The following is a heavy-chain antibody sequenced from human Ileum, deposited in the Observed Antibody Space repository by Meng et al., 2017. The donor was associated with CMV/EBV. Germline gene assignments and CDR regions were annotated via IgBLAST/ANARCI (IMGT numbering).Heavy chain of an antibody. CDR3: ARVGGGWGG. V-gene: IGHV3-21*01. CDR2: ISSSSSYI. CDR1: GFNLESYE. Sequence: GGSLRLSCAVSGFNLESYEMNWVRQAPGKGLEWVSSISSSSSYIYYADSVKGRFTITRDNAKNSLYLQMNSLRAEDTAVYYCARVGGGWGGWGQGTLVTVSS. J-gene: IGHJ4*02. D-gene: IGHD3-16*01.